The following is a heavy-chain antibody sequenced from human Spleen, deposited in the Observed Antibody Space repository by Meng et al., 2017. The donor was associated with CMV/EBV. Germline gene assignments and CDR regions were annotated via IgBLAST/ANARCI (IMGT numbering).Heavy chain of an antibody. Sequence: GESLKISCAASEFTFNNFAMSWVRQAPGRGLAWVSAITASGGSTFYADSAKGRFTVSRDNSKNTLYLQMNSLRDEDTAMYYCAKAFSASWYREYYDGWGQGTLVTVSS. CDR2: ITASGGST. V-gene: IGHV3-23*01. CDR1: EFTFNNFA. D-gene: IGHD6-13*01. J-gene: IGHJ4*02. CDR3: AKAFSASWYREYYDG.